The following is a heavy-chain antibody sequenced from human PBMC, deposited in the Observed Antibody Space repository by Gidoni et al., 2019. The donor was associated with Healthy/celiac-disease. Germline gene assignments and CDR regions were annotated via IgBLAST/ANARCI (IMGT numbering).Heavy chain of an antibody. CDR1: GFTFSSYA. CDR2: ISGSGGST. Sequence: EVQLLESGGGLVQPGGSLRLSCEASGFTFSSYAMSWVRQAPGKGLEWGSAISGSGGSTYYADSVKGRFTISRDNAKNTLYLQMNSLRAEDTDVYYWAKDLIYGDYRGWFDPWGQGTLVNVSS. V-gene: IGHV3-23*01. D-gene: IGHD4-17*01. CDR3: AKDLIYGDYRGWFDP. J-gene: IGHJ5*02.